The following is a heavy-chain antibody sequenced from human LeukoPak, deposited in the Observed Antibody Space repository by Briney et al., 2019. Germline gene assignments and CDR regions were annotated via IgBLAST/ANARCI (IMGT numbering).Heavy chain of an antibody. CDR3: AREDCSGGSCYPWWFDP. D-gene: IGHD2-15*01. V-gene: IGHV3-7*03. CDR1: GFTFSSYW. CDR2: IKQDGSEK. Sequence: PGGSLRLSCAASGFTFSSYWMSWVRQAPGKGLEWVANIKQDGSEKYYVDSVEGRFTISRDNAKNSLYLQMNSLRAEDTAVYYCAREDCSGGSCYPWWFDPWGQGTLVTVSS. J-gene: IGHJ5*02.